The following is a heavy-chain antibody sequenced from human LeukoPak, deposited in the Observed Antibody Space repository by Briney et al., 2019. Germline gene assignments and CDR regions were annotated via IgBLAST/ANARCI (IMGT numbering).Heavy chain of an antibody. CDR3: AKALGDFWSGYYLDY. J-gene: IGHJ4*02. Sequence: GGSLRLSCAASGFTVSSNYMGWVRQAPGKGLEWVSAISGSGGSTYYADSVKGRFTISRDNSKNTLYLQMNSLRAEDTAVYYCAKALGDFWSGYYLDYWGQGTLVTVSS. V-gene: IGHV3-23*01. CDR2: ISGSGGST. CDR1: GFTVSSNY. D-gene: IGHD3-3*01.